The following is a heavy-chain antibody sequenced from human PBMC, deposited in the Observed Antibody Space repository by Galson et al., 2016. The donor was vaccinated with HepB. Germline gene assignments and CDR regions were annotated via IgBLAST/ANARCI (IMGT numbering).Heavy chain of an antibody. CDR3: VRSAGYYSFDH. CDR2: IWHDGSNE. J-gene: IGHJ4*01. V-gene: IGHV3-33*01. Sequence: SLRLSCAASGFMFTNYGMHWVRQAPGKGLEWVAVIWHDGSNEKYAESMEGRFTISRDNSRNTLYLEMNSLRVEDTAIYYCVRSAGYYSFDHWGRGALVTVSP. D-gene: IGHD1-26*01. CDR1: GFMFTNYG.